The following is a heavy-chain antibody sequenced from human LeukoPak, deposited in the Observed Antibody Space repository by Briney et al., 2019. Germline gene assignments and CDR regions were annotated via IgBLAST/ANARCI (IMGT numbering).Heavy chain of an antibody. V-gene: IGHV4-59*01. CDR3: AREESSSWSRAFDI. D-gene: IGHD6-13*01. Sequence: PSETLSLTFTGCVGSLSRYYWSWIRQPPWKGLDGIGYIYYSGSTNYNPSLKSRVTISVDTSKNQFSLKLSSVTAADTAVYYCAREESSSWSRAFDIWGQGTMVTVSS. CDR2: IYYSGST. J-gene: IGHJ3*02. CDR1: VGSLSRYY.